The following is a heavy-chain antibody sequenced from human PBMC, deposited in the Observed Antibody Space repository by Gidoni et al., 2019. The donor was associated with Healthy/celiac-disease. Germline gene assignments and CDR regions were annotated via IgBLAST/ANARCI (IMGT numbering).Heavy chain of an antibody. CDR2: ISSSSSYI. CDR3: AIGADYYFDY. J-gene: IGHJ4*02. Sequence: EVQLVESGGGLVNPGGSLSLSCAAAGFTFSSYSMNWVRQAPGKGLEWVSSISSSSSYIYYADSVKGRFTISRDNAKNSLYLQMNSLRAEDTAVYYCAIGADYYFDYWGQGTLVTVSS. CDR1: GFTFSSYS. D-gene: IGHD3-16*01. V-gene: IGHV3-21*01.